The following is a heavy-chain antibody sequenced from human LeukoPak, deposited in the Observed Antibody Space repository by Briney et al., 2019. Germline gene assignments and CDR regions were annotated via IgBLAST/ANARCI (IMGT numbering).Heavy chain of an antibody. V-gene: IGHV4-39*01. CDR1: GGSISSGGYF. CDR3: AQSLGSGNWIGNWFDP. D-gene: IGHD1-1*01. J-gene: IGHJ5*02. Sequence: SETLSLTCTVSGGSISSGGYFWNWIRQHPGKGLEWTGTIYYTGRTYYNPSLESRLTISVDTSKNQFSLKLTSVTAADTAIYYCAQSLGSGNWIGNWFDPWGQGTLVTVSS. CDR2: IYYTGRT.